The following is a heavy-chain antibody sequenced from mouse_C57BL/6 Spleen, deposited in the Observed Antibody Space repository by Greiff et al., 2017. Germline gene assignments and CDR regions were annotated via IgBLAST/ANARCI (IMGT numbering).Heavy chain of an antibody. CDR1: GYSITSGYY. Sequence: ESGPGLVKPSQSLSLTCSVTGYSITSGYYWNWIRQFPGNKLEWMGYISYDGSNNYNPSLKNRISITRDTSKNQFFLKLNSVTTEDTATYYCARRRYGNYYFDYWGQGTTLTVSS. J-gene: IGHJ2*01. V-gene: IGHV3-6*01. CDR3: ARRRYGNYYFDY. CDR2: ISYDGSN. D-gene: IGHD2-1*01.